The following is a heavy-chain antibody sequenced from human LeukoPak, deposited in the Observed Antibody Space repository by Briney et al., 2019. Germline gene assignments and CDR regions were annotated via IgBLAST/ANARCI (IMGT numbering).Heavy chain of an antibody. CDR3: AKIIDYGALDACDI. Sequence: GGSLRLSCAASGFSFHSYAMTWVRQAPGEGLEWVAGISGSGVSTHYADSVKGRFTISRDNSKNTLHVQMNSLKAEDTAVYYCAKIIDYGALDACDIWGQGTMATVCS. CDR1: GFSFHSYA. CDR2: ISGSGVST. D-gene: IGHD4-17*01. J-gene: IGHJ3*02. V-gene: IGHV3-23*01.